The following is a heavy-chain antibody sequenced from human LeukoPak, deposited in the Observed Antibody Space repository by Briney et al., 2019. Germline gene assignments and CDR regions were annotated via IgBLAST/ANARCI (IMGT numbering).Heavy chain of an antibody. D-gene: IGHD3-22*01. J-gene: IGHJ1*01. Sequence: PGGSLRLSCAGSGFTFSSYSMNWVRQAPGKGLEWVSYISSSCTTIYYADSVKGRFTISRDNAENSLYLQMNSLRDEDTAVYYCARESEYYYYDASGYYPGYFHHWGQGTLVTVSS. V-gene: IGHV3-48*02. CDR3: ARESEYYYYDASGYYPGYFHH. CDR2: ISSSCTTI. CDR1: GFTFSSYS.